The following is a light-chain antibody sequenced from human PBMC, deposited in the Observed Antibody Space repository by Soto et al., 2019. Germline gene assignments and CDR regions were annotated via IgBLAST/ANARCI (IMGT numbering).Light chain of an antibody. CDR1: QDISNY. J-gene: IGKJ4*02. V-gene: IGKV1-33*01. CDR2: DAS. Sequence: DIQMTQSPSSLSASVGDRVTITCQARQDISNYLNWYQQKPGKVPKLLIYDASNLDTEVPSRFSGSGSGTDFTFTISSLQPEDIATYYCQQYGSLPPLTFGGGTKVGIQ. CDR3: QQYGSLPPLT.